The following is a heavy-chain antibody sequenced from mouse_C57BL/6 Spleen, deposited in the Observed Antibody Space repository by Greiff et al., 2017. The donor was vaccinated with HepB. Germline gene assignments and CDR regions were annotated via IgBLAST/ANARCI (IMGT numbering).Heavy chain of an antibody. J-gene: IGHJ1*03. CDR2: IYPGDGDT. CDR3: ARDYGSSYGYCDV. Sequence: LVESGAGLLQPGASVKISCKASGSAFSSYWLNWVKQRPGKGLEWIGQIYPGDGDTNYNGKFKGKATLTADKSSSTAYMQLSSLTSEDSAVYFCARDYGSSYGYCDVWGTGTTVTVSP. CDR1: GSAFSSYW. D-gene: IGHD1-1*01. V-gene: IGHV1-80*01.